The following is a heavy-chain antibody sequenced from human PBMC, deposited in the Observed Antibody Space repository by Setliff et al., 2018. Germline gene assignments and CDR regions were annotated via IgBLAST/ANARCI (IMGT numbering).Heavy chain of an antibody. Sequence: PGGSLRLSCAASGFTFSSYWMTWVRQAPGKGLEWVANINQDGSEKYYVDSVKGRFTISRDNAKNSLYLQMNNLRAEDTAVYYCAPKGRGELRAEFWGQGTLVTVS. D-gene: IGHD1-7*01. CDR1: GFTFSSYW. CDR3: APKGRGELRAEF. J-gene: IGHJ4*02. V-gene: IGHV3-7*01. CDR2: INQDGSEK.